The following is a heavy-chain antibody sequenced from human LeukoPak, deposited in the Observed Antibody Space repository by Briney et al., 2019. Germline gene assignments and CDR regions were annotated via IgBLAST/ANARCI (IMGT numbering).Heavy chain of an antibody. V-gene: IGHV3-48*04. CDR3: ARDEYRYSYVSWFDP. D-gene: IGHD1-26*01. CDR1: AFTFSSYS. J-gene: IGHJ5*02. Sequence: GGSLRLSCVASAFTFSSYSMNWVRQAPGKGLEWVSYISSSGSAIHYADSVKGRFTISRDNAKNSLYLQMTSLGAEDTAVYYCARDEYRYSYVSWFDPWGQGTLVTVSS. CDR2: ISSSGSAI.